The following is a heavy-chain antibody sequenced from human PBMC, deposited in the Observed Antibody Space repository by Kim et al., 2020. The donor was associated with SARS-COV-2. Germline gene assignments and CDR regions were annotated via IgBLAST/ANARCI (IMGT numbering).Heavy chain of an antibody. CDR1: GFTFDDYA. Sequence: GGSLRLSCAASGFTFDDYAMHWVRQPPGKGLEWVSGXNWNSGSTGYADSVKGRXHISRXTARNSLYLXMNSLRADDTALYFXARDIXHYYGSGSYFGYWGXGTQXTVSS. V-gene: IGHV3-9*01. J-gene: IGHJ4*02. CDR3: ARDIXHYYGSGSYFGY. D-gene: IGHD3-10*01. CDR2: XNWNSGST.